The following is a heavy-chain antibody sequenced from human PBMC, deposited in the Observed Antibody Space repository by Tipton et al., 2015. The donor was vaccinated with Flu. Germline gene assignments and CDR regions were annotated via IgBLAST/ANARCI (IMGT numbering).Heavy chain of an antibody. Sequence: TLSLTCTLSGHSIRSDYYWSWIRQPAGKGLEWIGRIYTSGSTNYNPSLKSRVTISVDTSKNQFSLKLSSVTAADTAVYYCARLTPYYYDSIAYYYFDYWGQGTLVTVSS. CDR1: GHSIRSDYY. V-gene: IGHV4-61*02. D-gene: IGHD3-22*01. CDR3: ARLTPYYYDSIAYYYFDY. J-gene: IGHJ4*02. CDR2: IYTSGST.